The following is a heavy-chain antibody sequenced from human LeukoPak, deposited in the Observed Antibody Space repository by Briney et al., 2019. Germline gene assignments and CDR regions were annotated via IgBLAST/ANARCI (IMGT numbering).Heavy chain of an antibody. Sequence: PGRSLRLSCAASGFTFSTYGMHWVRQAPGKGLEWVAIISYDGSNKYYADSVKGRFSISRDNSKNTLYQQMNSLRAEDTAVYYCARDYSGNCDYWGQGTLVTVSS. D-gene: IGHD4-23*01. V-gene: IGHV3-33*01. CDR3: ARDYSGNCDY. CDR1: GFTFSTYG. CDR2: ISYDGSNK. J-gene: IGHJ4*02.